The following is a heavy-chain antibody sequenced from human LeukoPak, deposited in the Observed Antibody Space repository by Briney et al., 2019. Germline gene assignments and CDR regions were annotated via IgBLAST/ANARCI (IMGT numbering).Heavy chain of an antibody. J-gene: IGHJ4*02. CDR2: IDGPSDSI. Sequence: GGSLRLSCAASGFIFSKCAMEWVRQAPGKGLEWVSSIDGPSDSIYYADSLKGRFTISRDDAKNSVYLQMNSLRAEDTGIYYCARLVCTTIPCYGKFYFDYWGQGTLVPVAS. V-gene: IGHV3-21*06. CDR3: ARLVCTTIPCYGKFYFDY. D-gene: IGHD1-1*01. CDR1: GFIFSKCA.